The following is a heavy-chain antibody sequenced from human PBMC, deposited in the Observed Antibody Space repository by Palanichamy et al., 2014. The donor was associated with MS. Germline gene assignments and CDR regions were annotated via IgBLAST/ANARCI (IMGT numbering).Heavy chain of an antibody. CDR3: ARRGDSGSYPF. Sequence: EVQLVETGGGLIPPGGSLRLSCAASGFIVSSNYMAWVRQAPGKGLEWVALTYSDGSTNYADSVKGRFTSSRDNSKNMLYLQMNSLRAEDTAVYYCARRGDSGSYPFWDQGTLVTVSS. D-gene: IGHD3-10*01. CDR1: GFIVSSNY. CDR2: TYSDGST. V-gene: IGHV3-53*02. J-gene: IGHJ4*02.